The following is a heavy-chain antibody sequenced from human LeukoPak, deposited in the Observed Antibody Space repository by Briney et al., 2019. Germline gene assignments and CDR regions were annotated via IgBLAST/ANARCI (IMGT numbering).Heavy chain of an antibody. CDR1: GGTFSSYA. CDR2: IIPIFGTA. J-gene: IGHJ4*02. V-gene: IGHV1-69*01. CDR3: AFRAPCGGDCSNLFDY. D-gene: IGHD2-21*01. Sequence: SVKVSCKASGGTFSSYAISWVRQAPGQGLEWMGGIIPIFGTANYAQKFQGRVTITADESTSTAYMELSSLRSEDTAVYYCAFRAPCGGDCSNLFDYWGQGTLVTVSS.